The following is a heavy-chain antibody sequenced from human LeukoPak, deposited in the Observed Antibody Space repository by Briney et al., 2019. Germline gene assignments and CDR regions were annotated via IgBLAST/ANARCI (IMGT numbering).Heavy chain of an antibody. CDR3: VKDGWES. Sequence: GGSLRLSCAASGFTLSHYAMSWVRQAPGKGLEWVSASINGGDTHYADCVKGRFNISRDYSKHTLYLQMNNLRAEDTAVYHCVKDGWESWGQGTLVTVSS. CDR2: SINGGDT. CDR1: GFTLSHYA. D-gene: IGHD1-26*01. V-gene: IGHV3-23*01. J-gene: IGHJ4*02.